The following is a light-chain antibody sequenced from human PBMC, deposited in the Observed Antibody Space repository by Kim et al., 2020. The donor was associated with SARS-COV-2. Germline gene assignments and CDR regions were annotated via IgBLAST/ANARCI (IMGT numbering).Light chain of an antibody. V-gene: IGKV3-20*01. Sequence: EIVLTQSPGTLSLSPGERATLSCRASQSVSSNYLAWYQQKPGQAPRLLIYGASSRATGIPDRFSGSGSGTDFTLTISRLEAEDFAVYYCQQYGSSPYTFGQGTRLEI. J-gene: IGKJ2*01. CDR2: GAS. CDR1: QSVSSNY. CDR3: QQYGSSPYT.